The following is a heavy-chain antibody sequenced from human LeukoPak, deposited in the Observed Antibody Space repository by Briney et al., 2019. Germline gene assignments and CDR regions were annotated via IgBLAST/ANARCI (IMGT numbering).Heavy chain of an antibody. D-gene: IGHD3-3*01. Sequence: ASVKVSCKASGGTFSSYAISWVRQAPGQGLEWMGLISSYNGNTKYAQNFQGRVTMTTDTSTRTAYMELRSLRSDDTAVYYCAREGITIFGVGDYYYMDVWGKGTTVTVSS. J-gene: IGHJ6*03. V-gene: IGHV1-18*01. CDR3: AREGITIFGVGDYYYMDV. CDR2: ISSYNGNT. CDR1: GGTFSSYA.